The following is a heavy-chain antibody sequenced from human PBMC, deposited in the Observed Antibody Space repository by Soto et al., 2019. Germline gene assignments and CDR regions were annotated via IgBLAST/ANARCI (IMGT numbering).Heavy chain of an antibody. CDR2: TYYRSKWYN. CDR3: ARGETGRGNALDI. Sequence: KQSQTLSLTCAISGDSVSSNSAAWNWIRQSPSRGLEWLVRTYYRSKWYNDYAISVKSRITINPDTSKNHFTLQLNSVTPEDTAVYYCARGETGRGNALDIWGQGTMVTVSS. V-gene: IGHV6-1*01. CDR1: GDSVSSNSAA. D-gene: IGHD7-27*01. J-gene: IGHJ3*02.